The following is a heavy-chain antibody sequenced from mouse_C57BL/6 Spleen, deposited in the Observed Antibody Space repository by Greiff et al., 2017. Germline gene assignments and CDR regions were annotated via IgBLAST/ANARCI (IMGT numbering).Heavy chain of an antibody. J-gene: IGHJ3*01. Sequence: QVQLQQSGPELVKPGASVKISCKASGYAFSSSWMNWVKQRPGKGLEWIGRIYPGDGDTNYNGKFKGKATLTVDKSSSTAYMQLSSLTSEDSAVYYCAIHSNYGSWFAYWGQGTLVTVSA. CDR1: GYAFSSSW. D-gene: IGHD2-5*01. CDR3: AIHSNYGSWFAY. CDR2: IYPGDGDT. V-gene: IGHV1-82*01.